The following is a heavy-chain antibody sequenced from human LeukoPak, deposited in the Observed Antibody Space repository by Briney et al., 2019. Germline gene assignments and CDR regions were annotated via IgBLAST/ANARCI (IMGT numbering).Heavy chain of an antibody. CDR1: GFTFSSYE. J-gene: IGHJ6*04. Sequence: PGGSLRLSCAASGFTFSSYEMNWVRQAPGKGLEWVSYISSSGSTIYYADSVKGRFTISRDNAKNSLYLQMNSLRAEDTAVYYCAELGITMIGGVWGKGTTVAISS. V-gene: IGHV3-48*03. D-gene: IGHD3-10*02. CDR3: AELGITMIGGV. CDR2: ISSSGSTI.